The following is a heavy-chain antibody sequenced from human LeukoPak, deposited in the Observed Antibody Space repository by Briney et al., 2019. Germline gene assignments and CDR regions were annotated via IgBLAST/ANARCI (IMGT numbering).Heavy chain of an antibody. CDR2: IKSKTDGGTT. V-gene: IGHV3-15*01. CDR1: GFTLSNAY. Sequence: GGSLRLSCVASGFTLSNAYMGWIRQAPGKGLEWVGHIKSKTDGGTTGYAAPVKGRFTISRDDSKSIAYLQMNSLKTEDTAVYYCTRDLEFRLRWYPLYYYGMDVWGQGTTVTVSS. D-gene: IGHD4-23*01. CDR3: TRDLEFRLRWYPLYYYGMDV. J-gene: IGHJ6*02.